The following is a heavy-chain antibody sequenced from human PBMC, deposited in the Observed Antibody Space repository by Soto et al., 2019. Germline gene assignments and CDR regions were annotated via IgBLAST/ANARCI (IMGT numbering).Heavy chain of an antibody. V-gene: IGHV3-7*01. CDR2: IKQDGSEK. CDR3: ARDRGYDAHDYYYNAMDV. Sequence: PGGSLRLSCAGSGFTFSNYWMTWVRQAPGKGLEWVANIKQDGSEKYYVDSVKGRFTISRDNAKNSLYLQMTSLRAEDTAVYYCARDRGYDAHDYYYNAMDVWGQGTTVTVSS. D-gene: IGHD3-10*01. J-gene: IGHJ6*02. CDR1: GFTFSNYW.